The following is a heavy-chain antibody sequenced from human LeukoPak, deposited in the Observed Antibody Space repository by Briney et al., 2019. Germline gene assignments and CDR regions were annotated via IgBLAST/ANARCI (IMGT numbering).Heavy chain of an antibody. CDR2: INPNSGGT. D-gene: IGHD4-17*01. CDR1: GYIFTGYY. J-gene: IGHJ4*02. Sequence: ASVKVSCKASGYIFTGYYMYWVRQAPGQGLEWMGRINPNSGGTNYAQKFQGRVTMTRDTSISTAYMELSRLRSGDTAVYYCARGPIQGDYSFDYWGQGTLVTVSS. V-gene: IGHV1-2*06. CDR3: ARGPIQGDYSFDY.